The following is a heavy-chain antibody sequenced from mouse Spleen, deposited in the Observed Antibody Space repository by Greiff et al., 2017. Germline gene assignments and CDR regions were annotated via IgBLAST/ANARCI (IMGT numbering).Heavy chain of an antibody. V-gene: IGHV1-76*01. CDR3: ARWAGTGAMDY. Sequence: QVQLQQSGAELVRPGASVKLSCKASGYTFTDYYINWVKQRPGQGLEWIARIYPGSGNTYYNEKFKGKATLTAEKSSSTAYMQLSSLTSEDSAVYFCARWAGTGAMDYWGQGTSVTVSS. D-gene: IGHD4-1*01. CDR2: IYPGSGNT. J-gene: IGHJ4*01. CDR1: GYTFTDYY.